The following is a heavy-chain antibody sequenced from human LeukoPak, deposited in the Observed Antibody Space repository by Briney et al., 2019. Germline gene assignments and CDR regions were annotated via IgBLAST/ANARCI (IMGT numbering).Heavy chain of an antibody. J-gene: IGHJ4*02. CDR2: IIPIFGTA. CDR3: ARDPQPGIAAAGNFDY. V-gene: IGHV1-69*01. Sequence: ASVKVSCKASGGTFSSYAISWVRQAPGQGLEWMGGIIPIFGTANYAQKIQGRVTITADESTSTAYMELSSLRSEDTAVYYCARDPQPGIAAAGNFDYWGQGTLVTVSS. CDR1: GGTFSSYA. D-gene: IGHD6-13*01.